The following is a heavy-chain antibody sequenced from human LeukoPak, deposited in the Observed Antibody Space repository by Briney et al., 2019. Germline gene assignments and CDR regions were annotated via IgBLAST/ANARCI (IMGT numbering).Heavy chain of an antibody. Sequence: PGGSLRLSCAASRFTFSSYGMSWVRQAPGKGLEWVAVISYDGSNKYYADSVKGRFTISRDNSKNTLYLQMNSLRAEDTAVYYCAKGGLDGDYISWGQGTLVTVSS. D-gene: IGHD4-17*01. V-gene: IGHV3-30*18. J-gene: IGHJ4*02. CDR3: AKGGLDGDYIS. CDR1: RFTFSSYG. CDR2: ISYDGSNK.